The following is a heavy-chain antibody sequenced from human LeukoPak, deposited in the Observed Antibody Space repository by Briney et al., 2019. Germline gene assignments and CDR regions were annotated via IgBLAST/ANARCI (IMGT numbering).Heavy chain of an antibody. V-gene: IGHV4-38-2*02. CDR2: LSHSGAT. Sequence: SETLSLTCSVSGSSITSVSYWAWIRQAPEKGLEWIGSLSHSGATYYNPSLKSRVTISVDTSKNQFSLKLSSVTAADTAVYYCACTTITFDYWGQGTLVTVSS. CDR3: ACTTITFDY. CDR1: GSSITSVSY. D-gene: IGHD5-12*01. J-gene: IGHJ4*02.